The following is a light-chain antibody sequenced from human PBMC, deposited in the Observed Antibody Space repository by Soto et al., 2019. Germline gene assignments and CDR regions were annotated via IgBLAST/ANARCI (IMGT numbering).Light chain of an antibody. CDR2: GAS. Sequence: EIVMTQSPATLSVSPGERATLSCRASQSVSSNLAWYQQKPGQAPRPLIYGASTRATGIPARFSGSGSGTEFTLTISSLEPEDFAVYYCQQRSNWPEALWTFGQGTKVDIK. CDR1: QSVSSN. V-gene: IGKV3-15*01. J-gene: IGKJ1*01. CDR3: QQRSNWPEALWT.